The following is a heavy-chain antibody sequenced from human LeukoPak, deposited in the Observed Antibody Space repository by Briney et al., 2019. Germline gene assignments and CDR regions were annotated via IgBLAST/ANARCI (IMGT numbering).Heavy chain of an antibody. V-gene: IGHV4-38-2*01. CDR3: ARHPTYQYCSSTSCQRAPFDY. J-gene: IGHJ4*02. CDR1: GYSISSGYC. D-gene: IGHD2-2*01. Sequence: PSETLSLTCAVSGYSISSGYCWGWIRQPPGKGLEWIGSIYHSGSTYYNPSLKSRVTISVDTSKNQFSLKLSSVTAAGTAVYYCARHPTYQYCSSTSCQRAPFDYWGQGTLVTVSS. CDR2: IYHSGST.